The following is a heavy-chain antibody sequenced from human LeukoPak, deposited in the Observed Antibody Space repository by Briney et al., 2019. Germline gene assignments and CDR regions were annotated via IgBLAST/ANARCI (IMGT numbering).Heavy chain of an antibody. D-gene: IGHD3-16*02. CDR1: GGTFSSYA. J-gene: IGHJ4*02. CDR3: ARGVGYDYVWGSYRPYFDY. Sequence: EASVKVSCKASGGTFSSYAISWMRQPPGQGLEWMGGIIHIFGTANYAQKSQGRVTITADESTSTAYMELSSLRSEDTAVYYCARGVGYDYVWGSYRPYFDYWGQGTLVTVSS. V-gene: IGHV1-69*13. CDR2: IIHIFGTA.